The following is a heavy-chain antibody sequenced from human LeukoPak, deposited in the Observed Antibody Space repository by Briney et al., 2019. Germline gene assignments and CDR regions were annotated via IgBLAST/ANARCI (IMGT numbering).Heavy chain of an antibody. D-gene: IGHD6-25*01. Sequence: SETLSLTCAVYGGSFSGYYWSWIRQPPGKGREWIGEINHSGSTNYNPSLKSRVTISVDTSKNQFSLKLSSVTAADTSVYYSAREVSSGPFDWFDPWGQGTPVTVSS. CDR3: AREVSSGPFDWFDP. CDR2: INHSGST. CDR1: GGSFSGYY. J-gene: IGHJ5*02. V-gene: IGHV4-34*01.